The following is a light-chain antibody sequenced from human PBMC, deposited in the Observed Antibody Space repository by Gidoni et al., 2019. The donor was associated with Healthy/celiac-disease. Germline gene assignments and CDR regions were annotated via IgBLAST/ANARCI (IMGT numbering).Light chain of an antibody. CDR3: KQYYSTPLT. CDR2: WAS. V-gene: IGKV4-1*01. Sequence: DIVMTQSPDSLAVSLGERATINCKSSQSVLYSSNNKNYLAWYQQKPGPPPKLLIYWASTRESGVPDRLSGGGSGKDFTLTISSLQAEDVAVYYCKQYYSTPLTFGGGTKVEIK. J-gene: IGKJ4*01. CDR1: QSVLYSSNNKNY.